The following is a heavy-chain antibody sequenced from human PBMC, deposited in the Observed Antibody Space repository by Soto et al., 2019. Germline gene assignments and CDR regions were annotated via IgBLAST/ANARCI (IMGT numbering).Heavy chain of an antibody. Sequence: EVQLLESGGGLVQRGGSLRLSCTASGFTFNRHAMTWVRQAPGKGLEWVSGLSDSGGSIYYADSVKGRFTISRDNSMNTLYLQMNTLRAEDTAVYYCAKVSSAWYAGFFDLWGQGTLVTVSS. CDR2: LSDSGGSI. J-gene: IGHJ4*02. CDR1: GFTFNRHA. CDR3: AKVSSAWYAGFFDL. D-gene: IGHD2-8*01. V-gene: IGHV3-23*01.